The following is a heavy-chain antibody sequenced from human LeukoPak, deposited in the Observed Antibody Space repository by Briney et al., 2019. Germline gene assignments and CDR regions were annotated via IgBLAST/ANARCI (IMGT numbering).Heavy chain of an antibody. Sequence: GGSLRLSCAASGCTFSSYWMYWVRQAPGKGLVWVSHINVDGSTTSYADSVKGRFTISRDNAKNTVHLQMNSLRAEDMAVYFCARMYSGNPYYFDYWGQGTLVTVSS. J-gene: IGHJ4*02. D-gene: IGHD1-26*01. V-gene: IGHV3-74*01. CDR3: ARMYSGNPYYFDY. CDR2: INVDGSTT. CDR1: GCTFSSYW.